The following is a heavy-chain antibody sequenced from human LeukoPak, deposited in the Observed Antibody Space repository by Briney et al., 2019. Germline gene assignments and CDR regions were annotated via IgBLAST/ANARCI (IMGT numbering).Heavy chain of an antibody. Sequence: GGSPRLSCAASGFTFSNYAMSWVRQAPGKGLEWVSAISGSGASTYYADSVKGRFTISRDNSKNTLYLQMNSLRAEDTAVYYCAKRTDYGGNSATRYYYGMDVWGQGTTVTVSS. CDR3: AKRTDYGGNSATRYYYGMDV. CDR2: ISGSGAST. J-gene: IGHJ6*02. CDR1: GFTFSNYA. V-gene: IGHV3-23*01. D-gene: IGHD4-23*01.